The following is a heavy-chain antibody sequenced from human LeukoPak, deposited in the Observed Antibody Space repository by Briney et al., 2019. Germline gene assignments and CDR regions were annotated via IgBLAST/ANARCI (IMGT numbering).Heavy chain of an antibody. CDR3: ARDLPYIVAVGGGYYYGMDV. J-gene: IGHJ6*02. CDR1: GYTFTSYG. D-gene: IGHD6-13*01. CDR2: INAGNGNT. V-gene: IGHV1-3*01. Sequence: ASVKVSCKASGYTFTSYGIHWVRQAPGQRLEWMGWINAGNGNTKYSQKFQGRVTITRDTSASTAYMELSSLRSEDTAVYYCARDLPYIVAVGGGYYYGMDVWGQGTTVTVSS.